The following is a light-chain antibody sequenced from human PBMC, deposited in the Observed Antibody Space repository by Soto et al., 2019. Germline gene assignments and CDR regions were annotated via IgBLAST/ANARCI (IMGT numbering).Light chain of an antibody. CDR2: EVN. CDR1: NSDVGAYNY. J-gene: IGLJ3*02. V-gene: IGLV2-14*01. CDR3: CSYTTNNTWA. Sequence: QSALTQPASVSGSPGQSITISCTGTNSDVGAYNYVSWFQEHPGKAPKLIIYEVNDRPSGVSPRFSASKSANTASLTISGLQPDDEADYYCCSYTTNNTWAFGGGTKLTVL.